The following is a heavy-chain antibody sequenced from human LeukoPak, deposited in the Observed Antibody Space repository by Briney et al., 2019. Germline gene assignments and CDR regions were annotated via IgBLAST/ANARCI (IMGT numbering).Heavy chain of an antibody. CDR1: GGTFSSYA. D-gene: IGHD6-19*01. CDR3: AATRGGLAVAVPDY. J-gene: IGHJ4*02. Sequence: ASVKVSCKASGGTFSSYAISWVRQAPGQGLEWMGGIIPIFGTANYAQKFQGRVTITADKSTSTAYMELSSLRSEDTAVYYCAATRGGLAVAVPDYWGQGTLVTVSS. V-gene: IGHV1-69*06. CDR2: IIPIFGTA.